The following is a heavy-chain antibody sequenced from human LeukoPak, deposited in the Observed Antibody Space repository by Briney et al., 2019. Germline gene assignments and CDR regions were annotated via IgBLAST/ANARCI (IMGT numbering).Heavy chain of an antibody. V-gene: IGHV4-4*09. CDR1: GGSISSYY. D-gene: IGHD2-8*01. CDR3: ARLMRGTRLIDY. CDR2: IYTSGST. Sequence: PSETLSLTCTVSGGSISSYYWSWIRQPPGKGLEWIGYIYTSGSTNYNPSLKSRVTISVDTSKNQFSLKLSSVTAADMAVYYCARLMRGTRLIDYWGQGTLVTVSS. J-gene: IGHJ4*02.